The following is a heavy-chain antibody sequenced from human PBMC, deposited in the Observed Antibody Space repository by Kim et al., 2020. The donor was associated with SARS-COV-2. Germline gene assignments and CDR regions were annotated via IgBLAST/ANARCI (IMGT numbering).Heavy chain of an antibody. CDR3: ARSADPGIAAAGDY. V-gene: IGHV3-20*03. D-gene: IGHD6-13*01. J-gene: IGHJ4*02. Sequence: YGDSVKGRFTNSRDNAKNTLYLKMTSLRAEDTDFYYCARSADPGIAAAGDYWGQGTLVTVSA.